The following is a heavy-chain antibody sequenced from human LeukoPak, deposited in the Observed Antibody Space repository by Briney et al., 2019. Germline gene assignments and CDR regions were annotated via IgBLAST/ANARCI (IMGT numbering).Heavy chain of an antibody. J-gene: IGHJ3*02. Sequence: GGSLSLSCAASGFTSREYYMSGGRGAPGKGVGRVSYISSSVSTIYYADSVKGRFPISSDNAKNSLYLQMNSLRAEDTAVYYCARDWHSSGWYLSRDAFDIWGQGTMVTVSS. CDR1: GFTSREYY. V-gene: IGHV3-11*04. CDR2: ISSSVSTI. CDR3: ARDWHSSGWYLSRDAFDI. D-gene: IGHD6-19*01.